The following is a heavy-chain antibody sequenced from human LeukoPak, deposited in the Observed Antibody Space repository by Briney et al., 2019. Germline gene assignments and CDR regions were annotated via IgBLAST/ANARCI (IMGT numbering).Heavy chain of an antibody. CDR3: AKDSRESSGHFPYYYYYHYGLDV. J-gene: IGHJ6*02. D-gene: IGHD3-22*01. CDR2: ISGGGDDT. CDR1: GFTFNTYW. Sequence: PGGSLRLSCAASGFTFNTYWMSWVRLAPGKGLEWVSAISGGGDDTSYADSARGRFTVSRDNSKNTLYLQMNSLRAEDTAVYYCAKDSRESSGHFPYYYYYHYGLDVWGQGTTVTVSS. V-gene: IGHV3-23*01.